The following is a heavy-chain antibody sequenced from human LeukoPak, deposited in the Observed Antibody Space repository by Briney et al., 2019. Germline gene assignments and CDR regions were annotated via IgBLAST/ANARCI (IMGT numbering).Heavy chain of an antibody. Sequence: PGGSLRLSCAASGFIFSSYWMSWVRQPPGKGLEWVANIKQDGSEKYYVDSVKGRFAISRDNAKNSLFLQMDSLRVEDTAVYYCVREGSGSTHYMDVWGKGTTVIVSS. V-gene: IGHV3-7*01. CDR3: VREGSGSTHYMDV. CDR1: GFIFSSYW. D-gene: IGHD3-10*01. CDR2: IKQDGSEK. J-gene: IGHJ6*03.